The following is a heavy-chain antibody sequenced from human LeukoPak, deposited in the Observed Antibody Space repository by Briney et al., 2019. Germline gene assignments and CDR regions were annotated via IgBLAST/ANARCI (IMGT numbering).Heavy chain of an antibody. CDR1: GYTFTGYY. V-gene: IGHV1-2*02. J-gene: IGHJ6*03. CDR3: SRSTRDIVVVPAAAPNYYYYYMDV. CDR2: INPNSGGT. D-gene: IGHD2-2*01. Sequence: GASVTVSCKASGYTFTGYYMHWVRQAPGQGLEWMGWINPNSGGTNYAQKFQGRVTMTTDTSISTAYMELSRLRSDDTAVYYCSRSTRDIVVVPAAAPNYYYYYMDVWGKGTTVTVSS.